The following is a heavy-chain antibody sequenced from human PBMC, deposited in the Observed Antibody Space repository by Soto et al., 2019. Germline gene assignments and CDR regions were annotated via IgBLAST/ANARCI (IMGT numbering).Heavy chain of an antibody. V-gene: IGHV1-3*01. D-gene: IGHD2-21*02. CDR2: INAGNGNT. Sequence: QVQLVQSGAEVKKPGASVKVSCKASGYTFTSYAMHWVRQAPGQRLEWMGWINAGNGNTKYSQKFQGRVTITRDTSASTAYMELSSLRSEDTAVYYCARGDGDYYYYYGMDVWGQGTTVTVSS. CDR3: ARGDGDYYYYYGMDV. J-gene: IGHJ6*02. CDR1: GYTFTSYA.